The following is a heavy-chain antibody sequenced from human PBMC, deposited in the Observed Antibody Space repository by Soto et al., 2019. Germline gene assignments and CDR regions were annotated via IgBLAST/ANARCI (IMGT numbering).Heavy chain of an antibody. CDR3: ASISSGSYGYFIHWRGNYGMDV. J-gene: IGHJ6*02. CDR1: GFTFSSYA. D-gene: IGHD5-18*01. CDR2: ISYDGSNK. Sequence: PGGSLRLSCAASGFTFSSYAMHWVRQAPGKGLEWVAVISYDGSNKYYADFVKGRFTISRDNSKNTLYLQMNSLRAEDTAVYYCASISSGSYGYFIHWRGNYGMDVWGQGTTVTVSS. V-gene: IGHV3-30-3*01.